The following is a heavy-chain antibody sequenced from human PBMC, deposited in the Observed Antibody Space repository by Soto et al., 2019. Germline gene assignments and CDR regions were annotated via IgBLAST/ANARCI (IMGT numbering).Heavy chain of an antibody. D-gene: IGHD5-12*01. Sequence: QVQLQQWGAGLLKPSETLSLTCAVYGGSFSGYNWSWIRQRPGTGLERIGEIDHSGSGNSNPSLRSRLPISVDTSKNHFSLKLGSVPAADTAVYYCARREERATMSGFDCWGQGTLVTASS. CDR2: IDHSGSG. J-gene: IGHJ4*02. V-gene: IGHV4-34*01. CDR1: GGSFSGYN. CDR3: ARREERATMSGFDC.